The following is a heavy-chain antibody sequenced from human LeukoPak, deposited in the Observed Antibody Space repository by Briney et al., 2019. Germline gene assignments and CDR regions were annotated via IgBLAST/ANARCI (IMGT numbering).Heavy chain of an antibody. CDR1: GGSISSSSYY. J-gene: IGHJ4*02. Sequence: PSETLSLTCTVSGGSISSSSYYWGWIRQPPGKGLEWIGSIYYSGSTYYNPSLKSRVTISVDTSKNQFSLKLSSVTAADTAVYYCARQPEYNFESSGYHFDYWGQGTVVTVSS. V-gene: IGHV4-39*01. CDR3: ARQPEYNFESSGYHFDY. CDR2: IYYSGST. D-gene: IGHD3-22*01.